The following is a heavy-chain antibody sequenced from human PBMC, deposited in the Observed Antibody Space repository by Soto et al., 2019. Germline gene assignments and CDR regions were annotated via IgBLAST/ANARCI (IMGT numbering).Heavy chain of an antibody. CDR1: GYSFSEFR. CDR3: ARENWHFDY. CDR2: VNPINGNT. V-gene: IGHV1-2*02. J-gene: IGHJ4*02. Sequence: QVQLVQSGAEVKKLGASVKVSCKTSGYSFSEFRMHWVRQAPGQGLEWMGWVNPINGNTNYAQDFQGRVTMTRDASTKTVYMELSSLTSDDTSTVYCARENWHFDYWGQGTLITVSS.